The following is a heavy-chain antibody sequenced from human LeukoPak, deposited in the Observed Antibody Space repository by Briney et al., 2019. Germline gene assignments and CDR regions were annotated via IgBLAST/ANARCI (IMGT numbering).Heavy chain of an antibody. D-gene: IGHD3-16*01. Sequence: PSETLSLTCSVSGVSINNYYWIWIRQPPGKGLEWIGYIYYTGSTNYNPSLKSRVTVSVDTPKNQFSLKLRSVTTADTAVYYCARIGRVGGYYFDHWGQGTLVTVSS. CDR3: ARIGRVGGYYFDH. V-gene: IGHV4-59*01. J-gene: IGHJ4*02. CDR1: GVSINNYY. CDR2: IYYTGST.